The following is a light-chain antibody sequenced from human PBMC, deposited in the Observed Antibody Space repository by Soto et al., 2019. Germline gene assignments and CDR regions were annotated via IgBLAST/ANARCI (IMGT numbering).Light chain of an antibody. J-gene: IGLJ2*01. Sequence: QSVLTQPASVSGSPGQSITISCAGTSADIGAFNYVSWYQHHPGKAPKLLIYDVSDRPSGVSTRFSASKPANTASLTISGLQADDEADYYCSSYSTSSALVFGGGTQLTVL. V-gene: IGLV2-14*03. CDR3: SSYSTSSALV. CDR1: SADIGAFNY. CDR2: DVS.